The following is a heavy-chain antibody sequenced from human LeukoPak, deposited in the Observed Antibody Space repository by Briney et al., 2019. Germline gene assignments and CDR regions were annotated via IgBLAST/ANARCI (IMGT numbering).Heavy chain of an antibody. CDR3: ARGLGNDGIFDY. Sequence: ASVKVSCKASGYTFTSYDINWVRQATGQGLEWMGWMNPSSGNTGYAQKFQGRVTMTRNTSISTAYMELSSLRSEDTAVYYCARGLGNDGIFDYWGQGTLVTVSS. V-gene: IGHV1-8*01. CDR2: MNPSSGNT. D-gene: IGHD1-1*01. J-gene: IGHJ4*02. CDR1: GYTFTSYD.